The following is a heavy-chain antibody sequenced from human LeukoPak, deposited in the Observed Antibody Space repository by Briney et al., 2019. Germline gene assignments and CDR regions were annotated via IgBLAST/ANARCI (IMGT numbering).Heavy chain of an antibody. Sequence: SETLSLTCAVDGGSFSGYYWSWIRQPPGKGLEWIGEINHSGSTNYNPSLKSRVTISVDTSQNQFSLKLSSVTAADTAVYYCARNLLTTVTPGSIWGQGTMVTVSS. CDR1: GGSFSGYY. CDR3: ARNLLTTVTPGSI. V-gene: IGHV4-34*01. J-gene: IGHJ3*02. CDR2: INHSGST. D-gene: IGHD4-17*01.